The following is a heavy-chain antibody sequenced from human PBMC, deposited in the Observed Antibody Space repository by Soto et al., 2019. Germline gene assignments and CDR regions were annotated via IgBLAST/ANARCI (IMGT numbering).Heavy chain of an antibody. V-gene: IGHV6-1*01. CDR1: GDSFSTNGVA. CDR3: ARGRYRGFDY. D-gene: IGHD3-9*01. Sequence: QVQLQQSGPGLVKPSQTLSLTCAISGDSFSTNGVAWNWIRQSPSRGLEWLGRTYYRSKWYNDYAASVKSRISVNADTSKNQFSLQLNSVTPEDTVVYYCARGRYRGFDYWGQGTLVTVSS. J-gene: IGHJ4*02. CDR2: TYYRSKWYN.